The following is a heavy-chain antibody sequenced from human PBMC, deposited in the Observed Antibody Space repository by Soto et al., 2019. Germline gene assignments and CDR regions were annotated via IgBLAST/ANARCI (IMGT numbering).Heavy chain of an antibody. V-gene: IGHV1-2*04. D-gene: IGHD6-19*01. Sequence: GASVKVSCKASGYTFTGYYMHWVRQAPGQGLEWMGWINPNSGGTNYAQKFQGWVTTTRDTSISTAYMELSRLRSDDTAVYYCARVVTSVAGSYYYYGMDVWGQGTTVTVSS. CDR1: GYTFTGYY. CDR3: ARVVTSVAGSYYYYGMDV. J-gene: IGHJ6*02. CDR2: INPNSGGT.